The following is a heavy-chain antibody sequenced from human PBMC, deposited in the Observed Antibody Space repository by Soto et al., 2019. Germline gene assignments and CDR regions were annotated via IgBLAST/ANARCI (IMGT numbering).Heavy chain of an antibody. D-gene: IGHD3-3*01. V-gene: IGHV4-34*01. CDR3: ARVIITIFGVVTRPFDY. CDR2: IKHSGST. CDR1: GGSFSGYY. Sequence: SETLSLTCAVYGGSFSGYYWSWIRQPPRKGLEWIGEIKHSGSTNYNPSLKSRVTISVDTSKNQFSLKLSSVTAADTAVYYCARVIITIFGVVTRPFDYWGQGTLVTVSS. J-gene: IGHJ4*02.